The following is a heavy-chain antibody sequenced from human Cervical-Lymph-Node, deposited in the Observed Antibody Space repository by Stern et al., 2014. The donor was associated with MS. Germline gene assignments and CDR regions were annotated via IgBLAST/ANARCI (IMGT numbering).Heavy chain of an antibody. J-gene: IGHJ6*02. CDR2: FNPLFGTT. CDR1: GDTFINFG. V-gene: IGHV1-69*01. D-gene: IGHD1-1*01. Sequence: VQLVESGAEVKKPGSSVKVSCTASGDTFINFGISWVRQAPGQGLEWMGGFNPLFGTTEYVEKFQGRLTINADESATTVYMELSSLRSEDTAVYYCARDNDDNGMDVWGQGTTVIVSS. CDR3: ARDNDDNGMDV.